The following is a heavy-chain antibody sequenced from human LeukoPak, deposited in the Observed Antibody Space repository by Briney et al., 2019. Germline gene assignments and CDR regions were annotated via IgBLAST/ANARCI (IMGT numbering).Heavy chain of an antibody. V-gene: IGHV4-31*03. Sequence: PSETLSLTCTVSGGSISSSSYYWSWIRQHPGKGLEWIGYIYYTGNTYYSSSLKSRATISVDTSKNQFSLNLSSVTAADTAVYYCARATVLTYTYYYGVDVWGQGTTVTVSS. CDR2: IYYTGNT. D-gene: IGHD4-23*01. CDR1: GGSISSSSYY. CDR3: ARATVLTYTYYYGVDV. J-gene: IGHJ6*02.